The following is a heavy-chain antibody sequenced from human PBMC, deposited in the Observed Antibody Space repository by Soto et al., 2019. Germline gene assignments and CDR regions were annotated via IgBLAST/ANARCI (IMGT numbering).Heavy chain of an antibody. CDR3: AKDLVRATMIVVVLTCFDY. D-gene: IGHD3-22*01. CDR2: ISGSGGST. Sequence: PGGSLRLSCAAPGFTFSSYAMSWVRQAPGKGLEWVSAISGSGGSTYYADSVKGRFTISRDNSKNTLYLQMNSLRAEDTAVYYCAKDLVRATMIVVVLTCFDYWGQGTLVTVS. V-gene: IGHV3-23*01. J-gene: IGHJ4*02. CDR1: GFTFSSYA.